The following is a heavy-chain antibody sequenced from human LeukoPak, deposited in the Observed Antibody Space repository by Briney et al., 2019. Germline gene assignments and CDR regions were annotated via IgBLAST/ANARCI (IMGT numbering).Heavy chain of an antibody. CDR2: INPLSGGP. D-gene: IGHD3-3*01. CDR3: AREGIKIFGGWAPFDP. V-gene: IGHV1-2*02. J-gene: IGHJ5*02. Sequence: ASVKVSCKASGYTFTDNYIHWVRQAPGQGLEWMGWINPLSGGPMYTQKFQGRVTMTRDTSLSTAYIELNGLKSDDTAVYYCAREGIKIFGGWAPFDPWGQGTLVTVS. CDR1: GYTFTDNY.